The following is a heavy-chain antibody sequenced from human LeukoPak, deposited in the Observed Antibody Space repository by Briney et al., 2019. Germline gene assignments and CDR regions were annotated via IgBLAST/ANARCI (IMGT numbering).Heavy chain of an antibody. J-gene: IGHJ4*02. CDR1: GFTFSDYY. D-gene: IGHD5-18*01. CDR3: TTGTWIQLWLPDY. V-gene: IGHV3-11*01. CDR2: ISSSGSTI. Sequence: PGGSLRLSCAASGFTFSDYYMSWIRQAPGKGLEWVSYISSSGSTIYYADSVKGRFTISRDNAKNSLYLQMNSLRAEDTAVYYCTTGTWIQLWLPDYWGQGTLVTVSS.